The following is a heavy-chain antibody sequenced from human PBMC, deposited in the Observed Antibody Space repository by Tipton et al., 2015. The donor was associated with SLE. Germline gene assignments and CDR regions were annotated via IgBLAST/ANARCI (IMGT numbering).Heavy chain of an antibody. CDR2: IKQDGSEK. J-gene: IGHJ2*01. CDR1: GFTFSSYW. Sequence: SLRLSCAASGFTFSSYWMSWVRQAPGKGLEWVANIKQDGSEKYYVDSVKGRFTISRDNAKNSLYLQMNSLRAEDTAVYYCSSVSFYDDFWSGYCNGYFDTGSRGPRAAISS. V-gene: IGHV3-7*01. CDR3: SSVSFYDDFWSGYCNGYFDT. D-gene: IGHD3-3*01.